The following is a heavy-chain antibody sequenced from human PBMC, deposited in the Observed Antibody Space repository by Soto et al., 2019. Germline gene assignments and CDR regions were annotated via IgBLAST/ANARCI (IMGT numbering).Heavy chain of an antibody. V-gene: IGHV4-59*01. Sequence: SETLSLTCTFSCGSIISYYWSWIRQPPGKGLEWIGYIYYSGSTNYNPSLKSRVTISVDTSKNQFSLKLSSVTAADTAVYYCAGDSSGYSFDYWGQGTLVTVSS. CDR3: AGDSSGYSFDY. J-gene: IGHJ4*02. CDR2: IYYSGST. D-gene: IGHD3-22*01. CDR1: CGSIISYY.